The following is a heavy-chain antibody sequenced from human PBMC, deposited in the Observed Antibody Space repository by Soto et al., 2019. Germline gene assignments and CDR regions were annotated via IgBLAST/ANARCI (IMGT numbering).Heavy chain of an antibody. J-gene: IGHJ6*02. CDR1: GFTFSSYA. V-gene: IGHV3-30-3*01. Sequence: QVQLVESGGGVVQPGRSLRLSCAASGFTFSSYAMHWVRQAPGKGLEWVAVISYDGSNKYYADSVKGRFTISRDNSKNXLXXQMNSLRAEDTAVYYCARDNAGPTSLIVAIDGMDVWGQGTTVTVSS. CDR2: ISYDGSNK. CDR3: ARDNAGPTSLIVAIDGMDV. D-gene: IGHD5-12*01.